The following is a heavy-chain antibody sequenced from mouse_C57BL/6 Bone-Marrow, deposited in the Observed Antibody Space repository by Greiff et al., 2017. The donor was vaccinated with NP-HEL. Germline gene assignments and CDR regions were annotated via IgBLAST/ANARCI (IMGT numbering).Heavy chain of an antibody. D-gene: IGHD1-1*01. V-gene: IGHV5-4*01. J-gene: IGHJ4*01. Sequence: EVHLVESGGGLVKPGGSLKLSCAASGFTFSSYAMSWVRQTPEKRLEWVATISDGGSYTYYPDNVKGRFTISRDNAKNNLYLQMSHLKSEDTAMYYCARFITTVGMDYGGQGTSVTVSA. CDR2: ISDGGSYT. CDR3: ARFITTVGMDY. CDR1: GFTFSSYA.